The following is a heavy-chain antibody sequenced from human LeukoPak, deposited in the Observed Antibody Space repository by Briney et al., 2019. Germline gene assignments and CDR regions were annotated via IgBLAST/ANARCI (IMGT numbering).Heavy chain of an antibody. D-gene: IGHD3-10*02. V-gene: IGHV3-7*01. CDR1: GFTFSSYW. CDR3: ARSITMVADGAFDI. Sequence: GGSLRLSCVGSGFTFSSYWMSWVRQAPGKGLEWVANIKLDGSEKNYLDSVKGRFTISRDNAKNSLYLQMNSLRAEDTAVYYCARSITMVADGAFDIWGQGTMVTISS. J-gene: IGHJ3*02. CDR2: IKLDGSEK.